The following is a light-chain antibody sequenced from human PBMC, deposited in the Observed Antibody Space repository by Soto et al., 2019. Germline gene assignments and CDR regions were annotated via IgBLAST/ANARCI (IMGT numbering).Light chain of an antibody. Sequence: ANQLTQAPSSLSASEGDRVTITCRASQGISSALAWYQQKPGKAPKLLIYDASSLESGVPSRFSGSGSGTDFTLTISSLQPEDFATYYCQQLNSYPITFGQGTRLEI. CDR3: QQLNSYPIT. CDR1: QGISSA. V-gene: IGKV1-13*02. CDR2: DAS. J-gene: IGKJ5*01.